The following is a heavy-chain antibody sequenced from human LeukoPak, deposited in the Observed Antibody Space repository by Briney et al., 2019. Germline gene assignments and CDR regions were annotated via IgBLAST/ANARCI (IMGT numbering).Heavy chain of an antibody. D-gene: IGHD3-22*01. CDR2: IKSDGST. J-gene: IGHJ1*01. CDR3: ARAPSEIGGYYPEYFRP. V-gene: IGHV3-74*01. Sequence: GGALRLSCAASGCTFSSYWRHWVRHAPGKGLVWVSRIKSDGSTNYADSVKGRFTISRDNAKNTVSLQTNSLRAEDTGVYYCARAPSEIGGYYPEYFRPWGQGTLVTVSS. CDR1: GCTFSSYW.